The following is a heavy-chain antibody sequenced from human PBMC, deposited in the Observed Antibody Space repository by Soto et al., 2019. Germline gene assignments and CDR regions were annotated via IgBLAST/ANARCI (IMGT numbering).Heavy chain of an antibody. J-gene: IGHJ6*02. CDR3: ARGLGGRMDD. D-gene: IGHD3-16*01. CDR1: GTIFSIYT. V-gene: IGHV1-69*08. Sequence: QVQLVQSGAEVKKPGSSVRVSCKASGTIFSIYTISWVRQAPGQGLEWMGRIIPILGETNSAQKFQGRVTLTADKSTNTAYMQLNSLRLEDTAVYYCARGLGGRMDDWGQGTTVTVSS. CDR2: IIPILGET.